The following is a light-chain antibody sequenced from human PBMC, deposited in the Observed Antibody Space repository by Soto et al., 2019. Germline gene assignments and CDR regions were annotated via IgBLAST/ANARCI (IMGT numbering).Light chain of an antibody. CDR1: QSVSSSF. CDR3: QQYESSPLT. CDR2: RAS. Sequence: EIVLTQSPDTLSLSPGERATLSCRASQSVSSSFLAWYQQKPGQAPRLLIYRASSRATGIPDRFTGSGSGTDFTRTISRLAPEDFAVYYCQQYESSPLTFGGGTEVEI. V-gene: IGKV3-20*01. J-gene: IGKJ4*01.